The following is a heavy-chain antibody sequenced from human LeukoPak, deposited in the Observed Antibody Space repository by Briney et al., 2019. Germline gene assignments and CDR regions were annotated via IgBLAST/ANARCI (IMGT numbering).Heavy chain of an antibody. CDR1: GFTLSSNY. D-gene: IGHD3-10*01. V-gene: IGHV3-66*01. J-gene: IGHJ3*02. CDR2: IYSGGST. Sequence: GGSLRLSCAASGFTLSSNYMSWVRQAPGKGLEWVSVIYSGGSTYYADSVKGRFTISRDNSKNTLYLQMNGPRAEDTAVYYCARDYYYGSGSPRAAYDIWGQGTMVTVPS. CDR3: ARDYYYGSGSPRAAYDI.